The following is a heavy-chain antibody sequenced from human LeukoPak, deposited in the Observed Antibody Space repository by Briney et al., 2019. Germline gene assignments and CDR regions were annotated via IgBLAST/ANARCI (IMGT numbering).Heavy chain of an antibody. V-gene: IGHV3-74*01. CDR3: AKVKKQWLGNHYFDY. CDR2: INRDGTST. CDR1: GFTFSSYW. D-gene: IGHD6-19*01. Sequence: AGGSLRLSCGASGFTFSSYWVHWVRQAPGKGLVWVSRINRDGTSTNYADSVRGRVTISRDNAKNTLYLQMNSLRAEDTAVYYCAKVKKQWLGNHYFDYWGQGTLVTVSS. J-gene: IGHJ4*02.